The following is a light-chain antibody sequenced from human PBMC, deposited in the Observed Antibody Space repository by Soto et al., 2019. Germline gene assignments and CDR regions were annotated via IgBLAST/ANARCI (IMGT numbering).Light chain of an antibody. CDR1: QSISTF. J-gene: IGKJ2*01. CDR2: AAS. V-gene: IGKV1-39*01. CDR3: QPSDSTPYT. Sequence: DIQMTQSPSSLSASVGDRVTINCRASQSISTFLNCYQQKPGQAPKVLISAASTLQSGVPSRFSGRGSGTDFTLTISSLQPEDFATYYCQPSDSTPYTFGQGTTLETK.